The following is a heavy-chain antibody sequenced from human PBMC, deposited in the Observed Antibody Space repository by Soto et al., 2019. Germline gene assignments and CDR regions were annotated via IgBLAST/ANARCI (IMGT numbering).Heavy chain of an antibody. J-gene: IGHJ4*02. V-gene: IGHV4-61*01. CDR3: TRSHYFDY. Sequence: SETLSLTCTVSGGSVSSGSYYWSWIRQPPGKGLEWIGYIYYSGSTNYNPSLKSRVTISVDTSKNQFSLKLSSVTAADTAVYFCTRSHYFDYWGEGALVTVSS. CDR2: IYYSGST. CDR1: GGSVSSGSYY.